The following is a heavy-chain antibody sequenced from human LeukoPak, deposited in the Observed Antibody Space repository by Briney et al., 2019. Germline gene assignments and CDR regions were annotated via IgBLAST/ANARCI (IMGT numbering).Heavy chain of an antibody. V-gene: IGHV3-30*04. Sequence: GGSLRLSCAASGFTFSSYAMHWVRQAPGKGLEWVAVISYDGRNKYYADSVKGRFTISRDNSKNTLYLQMNSLRAEDTAVYYCASPYYDFWSGYWGGFYYYYMDVWGKGTTVTVSS. CDR3: ASPYYDFWSGYWGGFYYYYMDV. CDR1: GFTFSSYA. D-gene: IGHD3-3*01. J-gene: IGHJ6*03. CDR2: ISYDGRNK.